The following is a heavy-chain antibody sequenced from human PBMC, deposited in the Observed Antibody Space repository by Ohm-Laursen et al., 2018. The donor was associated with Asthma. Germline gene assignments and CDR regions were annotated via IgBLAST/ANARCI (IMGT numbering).Heavy chain of an antibody. J-gene: IGHJ5*02. D-gene: IGHD1-26*01. Sequence: ASVKVSCKASGYTFTDYGITWVRQAPGQGLEWMGWISAYNGNIKYAQKVQGRVTMSTDTSTSTAFMELRSLRSDDTAVYYCARDGLSPGNGGSYQNWFDPWGQGTLVTVSS. CDR1: GYTFTDYG. V-gene: IGHV1-18*01. CDR2: ISAYNGNI. CDR3: ARDGLSPGNGGSYQNWFDP.